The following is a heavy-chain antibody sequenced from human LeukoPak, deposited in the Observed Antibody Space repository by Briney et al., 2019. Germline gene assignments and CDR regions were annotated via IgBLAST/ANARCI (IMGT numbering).Heavy chain of an antibody. D-gene: IGHD5-18*01. V-gene: IGHV3-30*18. J-gene: IGHJ4*02. CDR2: ISYDGSNK. CDR1: GFTFSSYG. CDR3: AKDGGRYSYGSAYYFDY. Sequence: GGSLRLSCAASGFTFSSYGMHWVRQAPGKGLEWVAVISYDGSNKYYADSVKGRFTISRDNSKNTLYLQMNSLRAEDTAVYYCAKDGGRYSYGSAYYFDYWGQGTLVTVSS.